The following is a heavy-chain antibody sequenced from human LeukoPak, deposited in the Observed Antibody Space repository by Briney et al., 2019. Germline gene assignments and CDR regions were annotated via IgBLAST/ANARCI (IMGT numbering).Heavy chain of an antibody. V-gene: IGHV3-15*01. Sequence: GGSLRLSCAASGFTFSNAWMSWVRQAPGKGLEWVGRIKSKTDGGTTDYAAPVKGRFTISRDDSKNTLYLQMNSLKTEDTAVYYCTTDPHTPLNYYDSSGPDYWGQGTLVTVSS. J-gene: IGHJ4*02. CDR1: GFTFSNAW. CDR3: TTDPHTPLNYYDSSGPDY. D-gene: IGHD3-22*01. CDR2: IKSKTDGGTT.